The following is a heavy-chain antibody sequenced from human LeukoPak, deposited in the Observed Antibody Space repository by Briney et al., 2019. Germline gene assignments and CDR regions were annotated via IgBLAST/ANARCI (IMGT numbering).Heavy chain of an antibody. CDR3: ARGGIHYYDSSGYGLLDY. Sequence: PGASVKVSCKASGGTFSSYAISWVRQAPGQGLEWMGGIIPIFGTANYAQKFQGRVTIITDESTSTAYMELSSLRSEDTAVYYCARGGIHYYDSSGYGLLDYWGQGTLVTVSS. CDR2: IIPIFGTA. D-gene: IGHD3-22*01. J-gene: IGHJ4*02. CDR1: GGTFSSYA. V-gene: IGHV1-69*05.